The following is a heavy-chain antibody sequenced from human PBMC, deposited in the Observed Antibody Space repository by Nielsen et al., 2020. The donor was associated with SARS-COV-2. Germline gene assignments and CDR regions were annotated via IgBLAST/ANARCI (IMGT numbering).Heavy chain of an antibody. D-gene: IGHD3-3*01. CDR1: GFTFDDYA. J-gene: IGHJ6*02. CDR2: ISWNSGSM. V-gene: IGHV3-9*01. Sequence: SLKISCAASGFTFDDYAMHWVRQAPGKGLEWVSGISWNSGSMGYADSVKGRFTISRDNAKNSLYLQMNSLRAEDTALYYCAKDIHDFWSGQSADYYYGMDVWGQGTTVTVSS. CDR3: AKDIHDFWSGQSADYYYGMDV.